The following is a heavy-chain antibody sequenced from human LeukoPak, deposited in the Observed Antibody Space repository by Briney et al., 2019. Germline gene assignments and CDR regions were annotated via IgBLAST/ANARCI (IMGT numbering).Heavy chain of an antibody. CDR2: TWFDGSNK. D-gene: IGHD6-19*01. V-gene: IGHV3-33*03. CDR3: AKYNSGWFDY. J-gene: IGHJ5*01. CDR1: GFTFSSYG. Sequence: SGGSLRLSCVASGFTFSSYGMHWVRQAPGKGLECVAITWFDGSNKDYTDSVKGRFTISRDNSKKTLYLQMNSLRVEDTAVYYCAKYNSGWFDYWGQGTLVTVSS.